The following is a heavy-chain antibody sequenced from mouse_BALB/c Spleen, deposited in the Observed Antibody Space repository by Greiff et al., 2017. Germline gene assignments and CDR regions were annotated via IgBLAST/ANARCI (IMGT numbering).Heavy chain of an antibody. CDR2: IRVKSNNYAT. Sequence: EVKLQESGGGLVQPGGSMKLSCVASGFTFSNYWMNWVRQSPEKGLEWVAEIRVKSNNYATHYAESVKGRFTISRDDSKRSVYLQMNNLRAEDTGIYYCTRRLRGFDYWGQGTTLTVSS. CDR1: GFTFSNYW. J-gene: IGHJ2*01. CDR3: TRRLRGFDY. D-gene: IGHD2-4*01. V-gene: IGHV6-6*02.